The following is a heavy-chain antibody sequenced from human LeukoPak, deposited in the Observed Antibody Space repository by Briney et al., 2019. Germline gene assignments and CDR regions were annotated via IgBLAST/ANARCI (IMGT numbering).Heavy chain of an antibody. V-gene: IGHV4-34*01. D-gene: IGHD1-26*01. Sequence: KTSETLSLTCAVYGGSFSGYYSSWIRQPPGKGLEWIGEINHSGSTNYNPSLKSRVTISVDTSKNQFSLKLSSVTAADTAVYYCARTWDSGLDVWGQGTTVTVSS. CDR3: ARTWDSGLDV. J-gene: IGHJ6*02. CDR1: GGSFSGYY. CDR2: INHSGST.